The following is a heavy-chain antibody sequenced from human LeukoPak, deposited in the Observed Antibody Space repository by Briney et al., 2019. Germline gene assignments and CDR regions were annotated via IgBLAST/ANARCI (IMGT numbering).Heavy chain of an antibody. CDR3: ARDAAAGINWFDP. D-gene: IGHD6-13*01. Sequence: SETLSLTCAVYGGSSSGYYWSWIRQPPGKGLEWIGEINHSGSTNYNPSLKSRVTISVDTSKNQFSLKLSSVTAADTAVYYCARDAAAGINWFDPWGQGTLVTVSS. J-gene: IGHJ5*02. CDR1: GGSSSGYY. CDR2: INHSGST. V-gene: IGHV4-34*01.